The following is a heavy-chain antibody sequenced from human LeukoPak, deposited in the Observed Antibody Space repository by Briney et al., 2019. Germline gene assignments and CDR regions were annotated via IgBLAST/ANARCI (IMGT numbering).Heavy chain of an antibody. J-gene: IGHJ3*02. V-gene: IGHV3-48*03. Sequence: GGSLRLSCAASGFAFSSYEMNWVRQAPGKGLEWISYISSSGSTIYYADSVKGRFTISRDNAKNSLYLQMNSLRAEDTAVYYCAKVNEHCSGGSCYYDAFDIWGQGTMVTVSS. D-gene: IGHD2-15*01. CDR3: AKVNEHCSGGSCYYDAFDI. CDR2: ISSSGSTI. CDR1: GFAFSSYE.